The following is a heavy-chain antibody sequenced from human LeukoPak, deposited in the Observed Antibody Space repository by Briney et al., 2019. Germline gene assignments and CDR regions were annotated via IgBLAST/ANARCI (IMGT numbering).Heavy chain of an antibody. CDR3: ARVPYYYDSSGYYSREDAFDI. D-gene: IGHD3-22*01. CDR1: GGTFSSYV. Sequence: SVKVSCKVSGGTFSSYVISWVRQAPGQGLEWMGGIIPIYDTAKYAQKFQGRVTITADKSTSTAYMELSSLRSEDTAVYYCARVPYYYDSSGYYSREDAFDIWGQGTMVTVSS. J-gene: IGHJ3*02. CDR2: IIPIYDTA. V-gene: IGHV1-69*06.